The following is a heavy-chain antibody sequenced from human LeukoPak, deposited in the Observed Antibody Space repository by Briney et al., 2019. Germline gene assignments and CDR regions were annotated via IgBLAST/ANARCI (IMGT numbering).Heavy chain of an antibody. D-gene: IGHD6-13*01. CDR1: GGSFSGYY. CDR3: ARGSKEAAAEVPQKHFDY. V-gene: IGHV4-34*01. CDR2: INHSGST. J-gene: IGHJ4*02. Sequence: SETLSLTCAVYGGSFSGYYWSWIRQPPGKGLEWIGEINHSGSTNYNPSLKSRVTISVDTSKNQFSLKLSSATAADTAVYCCARGSKEAAAEVPQKHFDYWGQGTLVTVSS.